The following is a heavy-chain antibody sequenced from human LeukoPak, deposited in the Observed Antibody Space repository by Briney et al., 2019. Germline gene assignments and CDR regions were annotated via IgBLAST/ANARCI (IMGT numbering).Heavy chain of an antibody. D-gene: IGHD1-26*01. CDR2: INPIGGST. V-gene: IGHV1-46*03. J-gene: IGHJ3*02. Sequence: ASEKVSCKASGYTFTSYYMHWVRQAPRQGLEWMGIINPIGGSTNYAHKCQGRVTLTRDTSTSTVYTELGSVRSEDTAVYYCARDLRELTRADAFDIWGQGTMVTVSS. CDR3: ARDLRELTRADAFDI. CDR1: GYTFTSYY.